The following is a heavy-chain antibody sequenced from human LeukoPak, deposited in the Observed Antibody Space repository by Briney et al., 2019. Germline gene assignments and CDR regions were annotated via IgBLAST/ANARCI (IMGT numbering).Heavy chain of an antibody. V-gene: IGHV4-34*01. CDR1: GGSFSGYY. D-gene: IGHD2-2*01. CDR3: ARAIVVTGNNWFDP. Sequence: PSETLSLTCAVYGGSFSGYYWSWIRQPPGKGLEWIGEINHSGSTYYNPSLKSRVTISVDTSKNQFSLKLSSVTAADTAVYYCARAIVVTGNNWFDPWGQGTLVTVSS. J-gene: IGHJ5*02. CDR2: INHSGST.